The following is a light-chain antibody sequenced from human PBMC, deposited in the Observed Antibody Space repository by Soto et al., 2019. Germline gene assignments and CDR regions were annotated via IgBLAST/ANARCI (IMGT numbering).Light chain of an antibody. CDR2: DAS. V-gene: IGKV3-11*01. CDR3: QQRSNWLT. Sequence: EIVLTQSPATLSLSPGERATLSCRASQSVSSYLAWYQQKPGRAPRLLIYDASTRATGIPARFSGSGSGTDFTLTISSLEPEDSAVYYCQQRSNWLTFGPGTKVDIK. J-gene: IGKJ3*01. CDR1: QSVSSY.